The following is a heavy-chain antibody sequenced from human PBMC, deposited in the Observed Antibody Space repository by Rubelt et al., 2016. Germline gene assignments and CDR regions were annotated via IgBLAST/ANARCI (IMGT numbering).Heavy chain of an antibody. CDR1: GGSFSGYY. D-gene: IGHD2-15*01. Sequence: QVQLQQWGAGLLKPSETLSLTCAVYGGSFSGYYWSWIRQPPGKGLEWVARIRQDGSDEYYAGSVRGRFTITRANAKNARYLKRNSLRAGDTAVYYCARYCSGGGCYRVSGDPWGQGTLVTVSS. CDR2: IRQDGSD. CDR3: ARYCSGGGCYRVSGDP. V-gene: IGHV4-34*01. J-gene: IGHJ5*02.